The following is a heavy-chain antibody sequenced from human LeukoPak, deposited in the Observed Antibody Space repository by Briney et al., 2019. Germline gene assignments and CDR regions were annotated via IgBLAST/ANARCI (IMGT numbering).Heavy chain of an antibody. J-gene: IGHJ4*02. CDR2: IYYSGST. D-gene: IGHD1-26*01. V-gene: IGHV4-59*01. CDR3: ARVGVGAADY. Sequence: SETLSLTCTVSGGSISSYYWSWIRQPPGKGLEWIGYIYYSGSTNYNPSLKSRVTISVDTSKNQFSLKLSSVTAADTAVYHCARVGVGAADYWGQGTLVTVSS. CDR1: GGSISSYY.